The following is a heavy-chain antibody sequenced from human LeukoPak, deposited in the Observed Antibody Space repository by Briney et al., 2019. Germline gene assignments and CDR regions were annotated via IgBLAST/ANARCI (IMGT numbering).Heavy chain of an antibody. CDR2: INPNSGGT. CDR1: GYTFTGYY. D-gene: IGHD4-11*01. Sequence: ASVKVSCKASGYTFTGYYMHWVRQAPGQGLEWMGWINPNSGGTNYAQKFQGRVTKTRDTSISTAYMELSRLRSDDTAVYYCARDLSLTNPDAFDIWGQGTMVTVSS. V-gene: IGHV1-2*02. CDR3: ARDLSLTNPDAFDI. J-gene: IGHJ3*02.